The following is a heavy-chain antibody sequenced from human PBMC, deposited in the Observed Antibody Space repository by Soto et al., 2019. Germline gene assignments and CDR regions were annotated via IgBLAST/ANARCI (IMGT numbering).Heavy chain of an antibody. J-gene: IGHJ4*02. D-gene: IGHD6-19*01. CDR3: ASSSSSGWYFDY. CDR2: IKQDGSEK. CDR1: GFTFSSDG. Sequence: GGSLRLSFAASGFTFSSDGMSWVRQAPGKGLEWVANIKQDGSEKYYVDSVKGRFTISRDNAKNSLYLQMNSLRAEDTAVYYCASSSSSGWYFDYWGQGTLVTVSS. V-gene: IGHV3-7*01.